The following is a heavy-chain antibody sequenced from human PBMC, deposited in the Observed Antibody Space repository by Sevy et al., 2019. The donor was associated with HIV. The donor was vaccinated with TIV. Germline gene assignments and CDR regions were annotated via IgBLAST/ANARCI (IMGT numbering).Heavy chain of an antibody. J-gene: IGHJ4*02. CDR1: GFTFSSYD. CDR2: TSHDGKYN. V-gene: IGHV3-30*04. CDR3: AGLFSCGGDCYYLDY. Sequence: GGSLRLSCAGSGFTFSSYDMHWVRQAPGKGLEWVAVTSHDGKYNNYADSVKVRFTISRDNFKNTLYLQMNSLTVEDTAVYFCAGLFSCGGDCYYLDYWGQGALVTVSS. D-gene: IGHD2-21*02.